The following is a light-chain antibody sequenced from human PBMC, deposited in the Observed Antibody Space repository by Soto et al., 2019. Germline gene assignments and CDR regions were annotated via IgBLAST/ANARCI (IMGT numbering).Light chain of an antibody. Sequence: DIQMTQSPSSVSASVGDRVTITCRASQDISSWLAWYQQKPGKAPKLLIYTASSLQSGVPSRFSGSGSGTDFTLTISSLQPEDFATYYCQQSNTFLTFSGGTKVEIK. CDR2: TAS. V-gene: IGKV1D-12*01. CDR3: QQSNTFLT. CDR1: QDISSW. J-gene: IGKJ4*01.